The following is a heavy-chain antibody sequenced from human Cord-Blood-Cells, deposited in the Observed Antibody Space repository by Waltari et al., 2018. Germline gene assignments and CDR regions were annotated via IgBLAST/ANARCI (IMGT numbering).Heavy chain of an antibody. J-gene: IGHJ3*02. CDR1: GGSISSGDYY. V-gene: IGHV4-30-4*08. Sequence: QVQLQESGPGLVKPSQTLSLTCTVSGGSISSGDYYWSWIRQPPGQALERIGYIYYSGSTYYNPSLKSRVTISVDTSKNQFSLKLSSVTAADTAVYYCARVGSLGYCSSTSCPPRGAFDIWGQGTMVTVSS. D-gene: IGHD2-2*01. CDR3: ARVGSLGYCSSTSCPPRGAFDI. CDR2: IYYSGST.